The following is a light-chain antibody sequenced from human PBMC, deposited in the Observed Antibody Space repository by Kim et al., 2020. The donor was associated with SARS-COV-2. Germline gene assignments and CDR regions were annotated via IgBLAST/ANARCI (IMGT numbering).Light chain of an antibody. CDR1: QSISTN. J-gene: IGKJ2*01. CDR2: DAS. Sequence: VSPGERVTLSCGASQSISTNLVWYQHKPGQAPRLLIYDASMRASGVPVRFSGSGSGTEFSLTISSLQSEDFAVYYCQQYNNWPQITFGQGTKLEIK. CDR3: QQYNNWPQIT. V-gene: IGKV3-15*01.